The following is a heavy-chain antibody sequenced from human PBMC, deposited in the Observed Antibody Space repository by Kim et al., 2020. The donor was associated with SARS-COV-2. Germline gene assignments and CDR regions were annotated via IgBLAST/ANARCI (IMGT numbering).Heavy chain of an antibody. V-gene: IGHV5-51*01. CDR3: ARSPRKGGYSYGEGSYYMDV. CDR1: GYSFTSYW. J-gene: IGHJ6*03. Sequence: GASLKISCKGSGYSFTSYWIGWVRQMPGKGLEWMGIIYPGDSDTRYSPSFQGQVTISADKSISTAYLQWSSLKASDTAMYYCARSPRKGGYSYGEGSYYMDVWGKGTTVTVSS. D-gene: IGHD5-18*01. CDR2: IYPGDSDT.